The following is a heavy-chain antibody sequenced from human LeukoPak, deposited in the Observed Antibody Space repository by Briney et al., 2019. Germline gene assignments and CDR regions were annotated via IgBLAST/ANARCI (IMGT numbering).Heavy chain of an antibody. CDR3: ARDAMSDY. CDR2: INPRSGGT. V-gene: IGHV1-2*02. D-gene: IGHD2-2*01. Sequence: GAPVKVSCKASGYTFIDHYIHWVRQAPGQGPEWMGWINPRSGGTEYAQKFQGRVTMTRDTSINTAYMELTRLTSDDTAVYYCARDAMSDYWGQGTLVTVSS. J-gene: IGHJ4*02. CDR1: GYTFIDHY.